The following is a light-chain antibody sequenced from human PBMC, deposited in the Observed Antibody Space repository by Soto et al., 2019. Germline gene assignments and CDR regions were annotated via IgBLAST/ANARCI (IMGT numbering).Light chain of an antibody. CDR3: QQYNNQCT. CDR2: KAS. Sequence: DIQMTQSPSTLSASVGDRVTITCRASQNVSNWLAWYQQKPGSAPKLLIYKASYLQSGVPSRFSGSGSGTEFTLTVSGLQPGDSASYYCQQYNNQCTFGPGTKVDIK. CDR1: QNVSNW. J-gene: IGKJ1*01. V-gene: IGKV1-5*03.